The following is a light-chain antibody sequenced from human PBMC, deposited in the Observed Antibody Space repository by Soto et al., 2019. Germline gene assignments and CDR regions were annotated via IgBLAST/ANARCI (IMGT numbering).Light chain of an antibody. J-gene: IGLJ3*02. V-gene: IGLV7-46*01. CDR3: LLAPSGAWV. CDR1: TAAVTSGHY. Sequence: QAVVTQEPSLTVSPGGTVTLTCGSSTAAVTSGHYPYWFQQKPGQAPRTLIYDTTNKHSWTPARFSGSLLGGKAALTLSGARHEDEAENYRLLAPSGAWVFGGGTKLTVL. CDR2: DTT.